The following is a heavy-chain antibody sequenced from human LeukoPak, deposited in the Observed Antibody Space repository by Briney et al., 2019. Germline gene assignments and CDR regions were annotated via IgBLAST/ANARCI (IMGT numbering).Heavy chain of an antibody. CDR3: ARGDRILWWAFDI. Sequence: SETLSLTCAVYGGSFSGYYWSWIRQPPGKGLEWIGEISHSGSTNYNPSLKSRVTISVDTSKNQFSLKLSSVTAADTAVYYCARGDRILWWAFDIWGQGTMVTVSS. J-gene: IGHJ3*02. D-gene: IGHD2-21*01. CDR1: GGSFSGYY. CDR2: ISHSGST. V-gene: IGHV4-34*01.